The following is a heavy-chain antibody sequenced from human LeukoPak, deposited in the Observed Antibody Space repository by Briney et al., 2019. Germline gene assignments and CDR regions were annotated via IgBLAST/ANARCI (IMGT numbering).Heavy chain of an antibody. CDR2: ISWDGGST. D-gene: IGHD2-15*01. CDR1: GFTFDDYA. J-gene: IGHJ6*03. CDR3: ARGIRGYCSGGSCAYYYYYMDV. Sequence: PVGSLRLSCAASGFTFDDYAMHWVRQAPGKGLEWVSLISWDGGSTYYADSVKGRFTISRDNSKNSLYLQMNSLRAEDTALYYCARGIRGYCSGGSCAYYYYYMDVWGKGTTVTVSS. V-gene: IGHV3-43D*04.